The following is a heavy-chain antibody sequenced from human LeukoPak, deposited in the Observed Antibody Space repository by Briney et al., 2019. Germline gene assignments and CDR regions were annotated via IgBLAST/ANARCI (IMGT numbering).Heavy chain of an antibody. CDR3: ARDKYGDYPPRGYFDY. CDR1: GFTFSSYS. J-gene: IGHJ4*02. CDR2: ISSSSSYI. Sequence: SGGSLRLSCAASGFTFSSYSMNWVRQAPGKGLEWVSSISSSSSYIYYADSVKGRFTISRDNSKNTLYLQMNSLRAEDTAVYYCARDKYGDYPPRGYFDYWGQGTLVTVSS. D-gene: IGHD4-17*01. V-gene: IGHV3-21*01.